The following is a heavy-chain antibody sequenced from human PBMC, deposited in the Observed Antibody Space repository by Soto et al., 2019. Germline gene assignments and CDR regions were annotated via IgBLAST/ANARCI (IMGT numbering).Heavy chain of an antibody. CDR3: ARGGMRLVDFDY. V-gene: IGHV4-30-4*01. J-gene: IGHJ4*02. CDR2: IYYSGST. Sequence: SETLSLTCTVSGGSISSGDYYWSWIRQPPGKGLEWIGYIYYSGSTYYNPSLKSRVTISVDTSKNQFSLKLSSVTAADTAVYYCARGGMRLVDFDYWGQGTLVTAPQ. CDR1: GGSISSGDYY. D-gene: IGHD6-25*01.